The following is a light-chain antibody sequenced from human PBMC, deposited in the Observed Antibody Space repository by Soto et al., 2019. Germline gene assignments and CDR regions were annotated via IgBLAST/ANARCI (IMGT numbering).Light chain of an antibody. CDR1: QTISHC. Sequence: DIKITQSPSTLSASVGDRVTITCRASQTISHCLAWYRQKPGEAPALLVYGASNLQRGVSSRFSGTGYGTYFTPTIISLQPDDFAAYFSQQCHNYPYTFGRANRLDIK. CDR2: GAS. J-gene: IGKJ2*01. CDR3: QQCHNYPYT. V-gene: IGKV1-5*03.